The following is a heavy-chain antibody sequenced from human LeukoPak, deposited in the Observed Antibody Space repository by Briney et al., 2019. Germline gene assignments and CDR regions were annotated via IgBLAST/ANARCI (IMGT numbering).Heavy chain of an antibody. CDR2: IYYSGST. Sequence: SETLSLTCTVSGGSISSGDYYWSWIRQPPGKGLEWIGYIYYSGSTYYNPSLKSRVTISVDTSKNQFSLKLSSVTAADTAVYYCARGALGSGKGFDYWGQGTLVTVSS. D-gene: IGHD3-10*01. V-gene: IGHV4-30-4*08. CDR3: ARGALGSGKGFDY. J-gene: IGHJ4*02. CDR1: GGSISSGDYY.